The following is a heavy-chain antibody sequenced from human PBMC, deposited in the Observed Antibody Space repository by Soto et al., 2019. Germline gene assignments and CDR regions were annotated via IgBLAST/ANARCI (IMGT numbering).Heavy chain of an antibody. Sequence: QVQLVQSGAEVKKPGSSVKVSCKASGGTFSSYAISWVRQAPGQGLEWMGGIIPIFGTANYAQKFQGRVTITADESTSTAYMELSSLRSEDTAVYYCARVTYYYGSGSYAWFDPWGQGTLVTVSS. CDR1: GGTFSSYA. D-gene: IGHD3-10*01. CDR3: ARVTYYYGSGSYAWFDP. J-gene: IGHJ5*02. CDR2: IIPIFGTA. V-gene: IGHV1-69*12.